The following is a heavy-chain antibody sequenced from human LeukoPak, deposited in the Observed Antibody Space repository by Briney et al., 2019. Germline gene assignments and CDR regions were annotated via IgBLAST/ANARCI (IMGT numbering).Heavy chain of an antibody. Sequence: SETLSLTCTVSGGSLSSGSYYWAWIRQPPGRGLEWIGSIYYSGSTYYNPSLKSRVTISVDTSKNQFSLRLTSVTAADTVMYYCARLQLAAAGNRWFDPWGQGTLVTVSS. D-gene: IGHD6-13*01. CDR3: ARLQLAAAGNRWFDP. J-gene: IGHJ5*02. CDR1: GGSLSSGSYY. CDR2: IYYSGST. V-gene: IGHV4-39*01.